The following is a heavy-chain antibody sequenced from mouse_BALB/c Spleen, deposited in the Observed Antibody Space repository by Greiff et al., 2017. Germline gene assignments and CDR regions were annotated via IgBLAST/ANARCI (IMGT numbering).Heavy chain of an antibody. CDR2: ISSGGST. J-gene: IGHJ3*01. Sequence: EVMLVESGGGLVKPGGSLKLSCAASGFTFSSYAMSWVRQTPEKRLEWVASISSGGSTYYPDSVKGRFTISRDNARNILYLQMSSLRSEDTAMYYCARAGRYDEAWFAYWGQGTLVTVSA. CDR1: GFTFSSYA. V-gene: IGHV5-6-5*01. D-gene: IGHD2-14*01. CDR3: ARAGRYDEAWFAY.